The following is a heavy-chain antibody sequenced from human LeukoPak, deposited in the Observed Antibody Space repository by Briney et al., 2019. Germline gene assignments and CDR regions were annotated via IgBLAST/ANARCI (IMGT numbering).Heavy chain of an antibody. D-gene: IGHD5-24*01. CDR3: ARAEIFDY. CDR1: VFTFSSYA. J-gene: IGHJ4*02. Sequence: GGSLRLSSAASVFTFSSYAMHWFRQGPGKALEYVSGISSNWGSTYYATSVKGRFTITRDNSKNTLYLQTGSLRAEDMAVYYCARAEIFDYWGQGTLVTVSS. V-gene: IGHV3-64*01. CDR2: ISSNWGST.